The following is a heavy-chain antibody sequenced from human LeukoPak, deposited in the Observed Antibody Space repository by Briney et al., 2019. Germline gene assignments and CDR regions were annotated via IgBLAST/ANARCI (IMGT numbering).Heavy chain of an antibody. D-gene: IGHD6-13*01. CDR1: GGSFSGYY. J-gene: IGHJ4*02. Sequence: SETLSLTCAVYGGSFSGYYWGWVRQPPGKGLEWMGSIYHSGSTYYNPSLKSRVTISVNTSKNKFSLKLSYVTAADTAVYYCAGGTLTQQLGTHFDYWGQGTLVTVSS. CDR3: AGGTLTQQLGTHFDY. CDR2: IYHSGST. V-gene: IGHV4-34*01.